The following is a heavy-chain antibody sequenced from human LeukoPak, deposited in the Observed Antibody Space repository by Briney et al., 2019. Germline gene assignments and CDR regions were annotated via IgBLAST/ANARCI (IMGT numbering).Heavy chain of an antibody. J-gene: IGHJ3*02. CDR3: AKGHSGHGGALNI. CDR1: GFSFDDYA. V-gene: IGHV3-9*01. CDR2: ISWNSGSI. D-gene: IGHD3-16*01. Sequence: GGTLRLSCAASGFSFDDYAMHWVRQGPGEGLEWGSGISWNSGSIGYADSVKGRFTISRDNARNSLYLQMNSLRAEDTALYYCAKGHSGHGGALNIWGQGTMVTVSS.